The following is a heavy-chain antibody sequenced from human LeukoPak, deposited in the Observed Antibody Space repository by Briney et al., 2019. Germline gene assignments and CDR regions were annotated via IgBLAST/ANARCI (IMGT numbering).Heavy chain of an antibody. J-gene: IGHJ4*02. V-gene: IGHV3-53*01. CDR2: IYSGGST. CDR1: GFTVSSNY. Sequence: GGSLRLSCAASGFTVSSNYMSWVRQAPGKGLEWVSVIYSGGSTYYADSGKGRFTISRDNSKNTLYLQMNSLRAEDTAVYYCARDSRTTERDYWGQGTLVTVSS. D-gene: IGHD1-1*01. CDR3: ARDSRTTERDY.